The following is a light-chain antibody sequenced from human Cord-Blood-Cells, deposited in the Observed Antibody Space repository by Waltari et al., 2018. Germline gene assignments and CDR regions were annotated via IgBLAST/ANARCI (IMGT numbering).Light chain of an antibody. CDR3: QQYYSTPFT. J-gene: IGKJ3*01. Sequence: DIVMTQSPDSLAVSLGERATINCKSSQSVLYSSNHKHYLAWYQQKPGQPPKLLIYWASTRESVVPDRFSGSGSGTDFTLTISSLQAEDVAVYYCQQYYSTPFTFGPGTKVDIK. CDR1: QSVLYSSNHKHY. CDR2: WAS. V-gene: IGKV4-1*01.